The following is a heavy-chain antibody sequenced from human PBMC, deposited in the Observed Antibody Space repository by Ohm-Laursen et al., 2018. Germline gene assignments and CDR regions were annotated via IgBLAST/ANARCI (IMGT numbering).Heavy chain of an antibody. V-gene: IGHV4-4*07. CDR2: IYTSGST. CDR1: GGSISSYY. J-gene: IGHJ5*02. D-gene: IGHD2-2*01. CDR3: AREGGRYCSSTSCYYNWFDP. Sequence: SETLSLTCTVSGGSISSYYWSWIRQPAGKGLEWIGRIYTSGSTNYNPSLKSRVTMSVDTSKNQFSLKLSSVTAADTAVYYCAREGGRYCSSTSCYYNWFDPWGQGTLVTVSS.